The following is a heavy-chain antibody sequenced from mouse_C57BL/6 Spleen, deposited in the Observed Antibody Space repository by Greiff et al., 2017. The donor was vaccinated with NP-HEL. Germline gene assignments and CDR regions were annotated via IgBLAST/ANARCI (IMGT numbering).Heavy chain of an antibody. CDR3: ARSYSNYVWYFDV. Sequence: EVMLVESGGGLVKPGGSLKLSCAASGFTFSDYGMHWVRQAPEKGLEWVAYISSGSSTIYYADTVKGRFTISRDNAKNTLFLQMTSLRSEDTAMYYCARSYSNYVWYFDVWGTRTTVTVSS. D-gene: IGHD2-5*01. CDR2: ISSGSSTI. J-gene: IGHJ1*03. V-gene: IGHV5-17*01. CDR1: GFTFSDYG.